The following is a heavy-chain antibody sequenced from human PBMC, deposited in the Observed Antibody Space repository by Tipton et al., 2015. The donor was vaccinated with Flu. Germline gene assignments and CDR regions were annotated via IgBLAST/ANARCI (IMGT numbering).Heavy chain of an antibody. V-gene: IGHV3-49*04. CDR3: ATLTGDDY. D-gene: IGHD7-27*01. J-gene: IGHJ4*02. CDR2: IRRRVYGGTT. Sequence: VQLVQSGGGLVQPGLSLRLSCTVSGFTVGDFAMSWVRQAPGKGLEWVGFIRRRVYGGTTEYGASVKGRCTISRDNTKKSLYLQLNSLRAEDTAIYYCATLTGDDYWGQGIMVTVSS. CDR1: GFTVGDFA.